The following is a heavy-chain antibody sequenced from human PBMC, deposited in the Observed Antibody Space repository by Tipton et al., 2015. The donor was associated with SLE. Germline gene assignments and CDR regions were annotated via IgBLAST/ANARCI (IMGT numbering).Heavy chain of an antibody. J-gene: IGHJ4*02. D-gene: IGHD3-10*01. V-gene: IGHV3-49*04. CDR2: IRTKAHGGTT. CDR1: GLIVDDYT. CDR3: AKEYYGGRGVDFDY. Sequence: RSLRLSCTASGLIVDDYTMNWVRQAPGKGLERVGVIRTKAHGGTTEYAASVKGRFTISRDDSKSIAYLQMNSLRAEDTAVYYCAKEYYGGRGVDFDYWGQGTLVTVSS.